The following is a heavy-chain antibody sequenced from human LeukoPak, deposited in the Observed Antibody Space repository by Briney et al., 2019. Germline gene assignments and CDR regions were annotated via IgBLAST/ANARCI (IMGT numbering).Heavy chain of an antibody. D-gene: IGHD3-10*01. CDR2: INPNSGGT. CDR3: ARDHSTMVRGALNWFDP. CDR1: GYTFTGYY. J-gene: IGHJ5*02. Sequence: GASVKVSCKASGYTFTGYYMHWVRQAPGQGLEWMGWINPNSGGTNYAQKFQGRVTMTRDTSISTAYMELGRLRSDDTAVYYCARDHSTMVRGALNWFDPWGQGTLVTVSS. V-gene: IGHV1-2*02.